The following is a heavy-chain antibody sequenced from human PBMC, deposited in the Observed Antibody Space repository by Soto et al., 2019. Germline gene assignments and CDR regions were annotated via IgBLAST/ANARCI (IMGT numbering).Heavy chain of an antibody. D-gene: IGHD6-13*01. CDR2: INPNSGGT. J-gene: IGHJ5*02. Sequence: ASVKVSCKASGYTFTGYYMHWVRQAPGQGLEWMGWINPNSGGTNYAQKFQGWVTMTRDTSISTAYMELSRLRSDDTAVYYCARARTRIAAAGGLTPNWFDPWGQGTLVTVSS. V-gene: IGHV1-2*04. CDR3: ARARTRIAAAGGLTPNWFDP. CDR1: GYTFTGYY.